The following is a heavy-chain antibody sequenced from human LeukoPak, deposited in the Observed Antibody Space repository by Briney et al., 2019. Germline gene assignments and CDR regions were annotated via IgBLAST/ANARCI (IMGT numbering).Heavy chain of an antibody. Sequence: GESLKISCKGSGYSFTSYWIGWVRQMPGKGLEWMGIIYPGDSDTRYSPSFQGQVTISADKSISTAYLQWSSLKASDTAMYYCARRVVVDYYGMDVWGQGTTVTVSS. CDR2: IYPGDSDT. J-gene: IGHJ6*02. V-gene: IGHV5-51*01. CDR1: GYSFTSYW. D-gene: IGHD2-15*01. CDR3: ARRVVVDYYGMDV.